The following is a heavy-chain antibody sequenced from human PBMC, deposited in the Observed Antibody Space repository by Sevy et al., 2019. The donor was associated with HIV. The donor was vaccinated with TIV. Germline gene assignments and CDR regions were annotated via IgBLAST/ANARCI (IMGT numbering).Heavy chain of an antibody. J-gene: IGHJ4*02. CDR1: GYTFTGQY. D-gene: IGHD5-18*01. CDR3: SRDLRLRGYSYGCFDY. Sequence: ASVKVSCKASGYTFTGQYIHWVRQAPGQGLEWMGWINPNSGDTKYAQEFKGRVTMTRDTSNSTAYMELSGLKSDDTAVYYCSRDLRLRGYSYGCFDYWGQGTLVTVSS. CDR2: INPNSGDT. V-gene: IGHV1-2*02.